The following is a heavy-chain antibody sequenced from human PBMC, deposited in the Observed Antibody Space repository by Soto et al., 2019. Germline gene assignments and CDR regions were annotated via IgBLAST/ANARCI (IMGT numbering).Heavy chain of an antibody. CDR3: ARLTFTRFGESHYYYYGMDV. CDR2: IDWDDDK. CDR1: GFSLSTSGMC. V-gene: IGHV2-70*11. D-gene: IGHD3-10*02. J-gene: IGHJ6*02. Sequence: GSGPTLVNPTQTLTLTCTFSGFSLSTSGMCVSWIRQPPGKALEWLARIDWDDDKYYSTSLKTRLTISKDTSKNQVVLTMTNMDPVDTATYYCARLTFTRFGESHYYYYGMDVWGQGTTVTVSS.